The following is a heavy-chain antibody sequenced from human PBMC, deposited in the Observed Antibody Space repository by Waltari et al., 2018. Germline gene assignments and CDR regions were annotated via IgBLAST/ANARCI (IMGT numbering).Heavy chain of an antibody. CDR3: VRENIAAAGLES. D-gene: IGHD6-13*01. CDR2: INSDGSST. Sequence: EVQLVESGGGLVQPGGSLRLSCVASGFIFSTYWMDWVRQAPGKGLGWFSRINSDGSSTTYADSVKDRFTISRDNAKNTRYLHMSSLRAEDTAVYYCVRENIAAAGLESWGQGTLVTVSS. CDR1: GFIFSTYW. J-gene: IGHJ4*02. V-gene: IGHV3-74*01.